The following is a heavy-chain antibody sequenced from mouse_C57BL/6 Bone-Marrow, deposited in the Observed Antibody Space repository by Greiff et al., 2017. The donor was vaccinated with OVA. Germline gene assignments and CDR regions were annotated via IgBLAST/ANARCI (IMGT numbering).Heavy chain of an antibody. CDR3: VYGSRVSPY. D-gene: IGHD1-1*01. J-gene: IGHJ2*01. CDR1: GYTFTGYW. CDR2: ILPGSGST. Sequence: QVQLQQSGAELMKPGASVKLSCKATGYTFTGYWIEWVKQRPGHGLEWIGEILPGSGSTNYNEKFKGKATFTADTSSNTAYMQLSILTTEDSAIYYCVYGSRVSPYWGQGTTLTVSS. V-gene: IGHV1-9*01.